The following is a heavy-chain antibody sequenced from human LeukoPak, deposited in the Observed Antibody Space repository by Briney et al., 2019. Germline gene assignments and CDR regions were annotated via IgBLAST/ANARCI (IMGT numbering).Heavy chain of an antibody. D-gene: IGHD3-10*01. J-gene: IGHJ5*02. CDR2: IYYSGST. CDR1: GGSINSGGYY. CDR3: ARQGGDTMVRGVVRDWFDP. Sequence: KSSETLSLTCTVSGGSINSGGYYWGWIRQPPGKGLEWIGSIYYSGSTYYNPSLKSRVTISVDTSRKQFSLKLSSVTAADTAVYYCARQGGDTMVRGVVRDWFDPWGQGTLVTVSS. V-gene: IGHV4-39*01.